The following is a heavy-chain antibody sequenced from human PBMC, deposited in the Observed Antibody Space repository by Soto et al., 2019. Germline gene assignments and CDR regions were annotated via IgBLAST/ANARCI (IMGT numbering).Heavy chain of an antibody. D-gene: IGHD2-21*01. CDR3: GRVVEGATRHTDPDS. CDR1: GVSIHNSHSF. V-gene: IGHV4-39*01. CDR2: VYHNGGA. J-gene: IGHJ5*01. Sequence: SETLSLTCTVAGVSIHNSHSFWAWIRQPPGKGLQFIASVYHNGGAHYNSSLKSRVTISVDTANNQVSLRMRSLTAADTAFYYCGRVVEGATRHTDPDSWGQGILVTVSS.